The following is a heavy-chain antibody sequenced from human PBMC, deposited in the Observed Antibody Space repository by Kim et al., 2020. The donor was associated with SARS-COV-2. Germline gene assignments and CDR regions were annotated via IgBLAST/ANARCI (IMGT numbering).Heavy chain of an antibody. J-gene: IGHJ6*02. CDR2: IYYSGST. CDR1: GGSISSGGYY. V-gene: IGHV4-31*03. CDR3: ARDSYCSGGSCYSSSRYYYYYYGMDV. Sequence: SETLSLTCTVSGGSISSGGYYWSWIRQHPGKGLEWIGYIYYSGSTYYNPSLKSRVTISVDTSKNQFSLKLSSVTAADTAVYYCARDSYCSGGSCYSSSRYYYYYYGMDVWGQGTTVTVSS. D-gene: IGHD2-15*01.